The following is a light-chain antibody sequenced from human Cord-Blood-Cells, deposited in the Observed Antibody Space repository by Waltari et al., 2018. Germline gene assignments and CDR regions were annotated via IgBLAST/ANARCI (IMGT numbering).Light chain of an antibody. CDR3: CSYAGSSTYV. V-gene: IGLV2-23*01. CDR2: EGS. Sequence: QSALTQPASVSGSPGQSITISCTGTRSDVGSHNLVSWYQQHPGKAPKLLIYEGSKRPSGVSNRFSGSKSGNTASLTISGLQAEDEADYYCCSYAGSSTYVFGTGTKVTVL. J-gene: IGLJ1*01. CDR1: RSDVGSHNL.